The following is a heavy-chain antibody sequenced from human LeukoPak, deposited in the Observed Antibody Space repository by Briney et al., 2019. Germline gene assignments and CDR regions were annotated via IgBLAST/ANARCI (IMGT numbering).Heavy chain of an antibody. D-gene: IGHD2-2*01. CDR3: AKDSNIAVVPAAKPTPSDY. J-gene: IGHJ4*02. V-gene: IGHV3-30*02. CDR1: GFTVSSNY. Sequence: SGGSLRLSCAASGFTVSSNYMHWVRHAPGKGLEWVAFIRYDGSNKYYADSVKGRFTISRDNSKNTLYLQMSSLRAEDTAVYYCAKDSNIAVVPAAKPTPSDYWGQGTLVTVSS. CDR2: IRYDGSNK.